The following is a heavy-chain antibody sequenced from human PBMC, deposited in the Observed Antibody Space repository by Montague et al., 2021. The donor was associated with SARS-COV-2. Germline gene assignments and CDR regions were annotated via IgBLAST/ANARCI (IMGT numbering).Heavy chain of an antibody. CDR3: ARDPRYSLSWSFDY. D-gene: IGHD6-13*01. Sequence: CAISGDSDSGEAPRRNSVEHTSESHSGGQGVCCYLFKKYYDYAVSVTSRMTISPDTSKNHSSLQLSSVTPEDRAVYYCARDPRYSLSWSFDYWGQGTLVTVSS. CDR1: GDSDSGEAPR. V-gene: IGHV6-1*01. CDR2: CCYLFKKYY. J-gene: IGHJ4*02.